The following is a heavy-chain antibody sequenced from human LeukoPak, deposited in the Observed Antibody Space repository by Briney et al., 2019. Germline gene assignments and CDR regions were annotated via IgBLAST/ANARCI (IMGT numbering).Heavy chain of an antibody. CDR2: IYYSGST. Sequence: SETLSLTCTVSGGSISSYYWSWIRQPPGKGLEWIGYIYYSGSTNYNPSLKSRVTISVDTSKNQFSLKLSSVTAADTAVYYCARQYYCDSSGSPNWFDPWGQGTLVTVSS. J-gene: IGHJ5*02. V-gene: IGHV4-59*08. CDR3: ARQYYCDSSGSPNWFDP. CDR1: GGSISSYY. D-gene: IGHD3-22*01.